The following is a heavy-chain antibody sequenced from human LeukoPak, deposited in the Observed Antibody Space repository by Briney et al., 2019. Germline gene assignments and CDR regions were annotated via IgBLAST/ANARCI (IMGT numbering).Heavy chain of an antibody. D-gene: IGHD5-12*01. CDR1: GYTFTDYY. V-gene: IGHV1-2*02. CDR3: ARDAHNGYEFHDWFDP. CDR2: INPNSGGS. J-gene: IGHJ5*02. Sequence: ASVKVSCKASGYTFTDYYIHWVRQAPGQGLEWMGWINPNSGGSKYAQKFQGRVTMTTDTSISTAYMEMSRLTSDDTAVYYCARDAHNGYEFHDWFDPWGQGALVTVSS.